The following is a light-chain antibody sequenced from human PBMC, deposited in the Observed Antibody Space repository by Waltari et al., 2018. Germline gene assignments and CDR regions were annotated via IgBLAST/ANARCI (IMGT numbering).Light chain of an antibody. CDR1: QPVSLY. V-gene: IGKV1-39*01. CDR3: QQSYTSPWT. CDR2: AAS. J-gene: IGKJ1*01. Sequence: DVLMTQSPSSLSASVGDRVTIACRASQPVSLYLNLYQQEPGRAPKILISAASSLQSGVPSRFSGSGSGTDFILTISSLQPEDFATYYCQQSYTSPWTFGQGTKVDFK.